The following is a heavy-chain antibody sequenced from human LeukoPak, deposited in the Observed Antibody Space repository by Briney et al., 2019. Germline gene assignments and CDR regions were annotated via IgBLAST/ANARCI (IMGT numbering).Heavy chain of an antibody. CDR2: INHSGST. CDR3: ARLSGGSYYYYYYGMDV. D-gene: IGHD1-26*01. CDR1: GFTFSSYA. J-gene: IGHJ6*02. V-gene: IGHV4-34*01. Sequence: PGGSLRLSCAASGFTFSSYAMSWVRQPPGKGLEWIGEINHSGSTNYNPSLKSRVTISVDTSKNQFSLKLSSVTAADTAVYYCARLSGGSYYYYYYGMDVWGQGTTVTVSS.